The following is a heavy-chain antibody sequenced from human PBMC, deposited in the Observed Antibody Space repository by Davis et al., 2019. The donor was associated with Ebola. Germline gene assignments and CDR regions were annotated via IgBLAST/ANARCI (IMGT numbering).Heavy chain of an antibody. CDR1: GGSFSGYY. Sequence: SETLPLTCAVSGGSFSGYYWHWIRQAPANGPEWFGVINHSASPNYNPSLNSRVTISVDTSKNQSSLKLSSVTAADTAVYYCARVNVTVTTIDYYDGMDVWGQETTVIVFS. J-gene: IGHJ6*01. D-gene: IGHD4-17*01. CDR3: ARVNVTVTTIDYYDGMDV. V-gene: IGHV4-34*01. CDR2: INHSASP.